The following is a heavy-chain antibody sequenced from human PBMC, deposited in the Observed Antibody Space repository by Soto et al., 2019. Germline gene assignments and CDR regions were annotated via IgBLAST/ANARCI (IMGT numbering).Heavy chain of an antibody. CDR3: ARRYGSAFDF. CDR1: GGSISSYY. CDR2: IYYSGST. D-gene: IGHD1-20*01. Sequence: SEILSLTCTVSGGSISSYYWSWIRQPPGKGLEWIGYIYYSGSTNYNPSLKSRVTISVDTSKNQFSLKLSSVTAADTAVYYCARRYGSAFDFWGQGTTVTVSS. V-gene: IGHV4-59*08. J-gene: IGHJ3*01.